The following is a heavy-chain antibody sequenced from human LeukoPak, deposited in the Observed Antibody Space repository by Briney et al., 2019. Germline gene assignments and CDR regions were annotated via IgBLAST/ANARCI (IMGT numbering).Heavy chain of an antibody. CDR2: INSDGSRT. Sequence: GGSPRLSCAASGFTFSTYWMHWVRHAQGKGLVWFSSINSDGSRTSYADSVKGRFTISRDNAKNTLYLQMNSLRGEDTAVYYCARDLRTPSDTNIAIDYWGQGALVTVSS. D-gene: IGHD4-23*01. J-gene: IGHJ4*02. V-gene: IGHV3-74*01. CDR1: GFTFSTYW. CDR3: ARDLRTPSDTNIAIDY.